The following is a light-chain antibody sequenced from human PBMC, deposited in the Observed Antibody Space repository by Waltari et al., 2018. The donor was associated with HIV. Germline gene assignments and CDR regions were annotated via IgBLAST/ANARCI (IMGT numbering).Light chain of an antibody. CDR3: HHYGDPTET. Sequence: DIQLTQSPSTLSASVGDRVTITCRASQSISNFLAWHQQKPGKAPKVLIYKASTLESGVPSRFSGSGSGTAFTLTIDSLQPDDFASYYCHHYGDPTETFSQGTKLQI. CDR1: QSISNF. V-gene: IGKV1-5*03. CDR2: KAS. J-gene: IGKJ2*01.